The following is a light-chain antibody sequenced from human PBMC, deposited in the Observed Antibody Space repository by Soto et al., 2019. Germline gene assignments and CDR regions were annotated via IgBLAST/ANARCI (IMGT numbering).Light chain of an antibody. CDR2: DAS. CDR1: QSVRSS. J-gene: IGKJ3*01. CDR3: QQRSNWPPEVT. V-gene: IGKV3-11*01. Sequence: EIVLTQSPDTLSLSPGARATLSCRASQSVRSSFAWYQQKPGQAPRLLIYDASNRATGIPARFSGSGSVTDFTLTISSLEPEDFAVYYCQQRSNWPPEVTFGPGTKVDIK.